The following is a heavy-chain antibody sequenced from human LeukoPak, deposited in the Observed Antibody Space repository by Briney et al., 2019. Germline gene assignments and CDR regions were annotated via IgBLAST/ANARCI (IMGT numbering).Heavy chain of an antibody. CDR2: IIPILGIA. CDR1: GGTFTSYA. CDR3: ARGGVADSTTSYFDG. J-gene: IGHJ2*01. D-gene: IGHD1-14*01. V-gene: IGHV1-69*10. Sequence: SVKVSCKASGGTFTSYAISWVPQAPGEGVGWMGGIIPILGIANYAQKFQGRVTITADKSTSTAYLELGSLRSEATAVCYCARGGVADSTTSYFDGWGRAPPATASS.